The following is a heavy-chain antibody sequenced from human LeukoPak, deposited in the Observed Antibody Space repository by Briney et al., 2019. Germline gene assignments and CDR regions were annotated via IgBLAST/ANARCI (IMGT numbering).Heavy chain of an antibody. V-gene: IGHV3-74*01. CDR2: INSDGSGT. Sequence: GGSLRLSCAASGFTFSSHWMHWVRQAPGKGLVWVSRINSDGSGTRYAESVKGRFTISRDNAKNTLYLQMNSLRAEDTAVYYCARDRAGDSYEDYWGQGALVTVSS. D-gene: IGHD5-18*01. CDR1: GFTFSSHW. CDR3: ARDRAGDSYEDY. J-gene: IGHJ4*02.